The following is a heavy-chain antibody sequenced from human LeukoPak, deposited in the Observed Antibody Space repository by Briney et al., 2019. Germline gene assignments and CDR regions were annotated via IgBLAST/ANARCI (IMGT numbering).Heavy chain of an antibody. CDR3: ARDPRIVGASLDY. V-gene: IGHV4-4*02. CDR2: IYHSGST. J-gene: IGHJ4*02. D-gene: IGHD1-26*01. CDR1: GGSISSSNW. Sequence: SETLSLTCAVSGGSISSSNWWSWVRQPPGKGLEWTGEIYHSGSTNYNPSLKSRVTISVDKSKNQFSLKLSSVTAADTAVYYCARDPRIVGASLDYWGQGTLVTVSS.